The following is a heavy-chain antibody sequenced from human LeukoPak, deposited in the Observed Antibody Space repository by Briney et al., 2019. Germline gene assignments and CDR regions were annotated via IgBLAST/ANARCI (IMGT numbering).Heavy chain of an antibody. V-gene: IGHV3-48*03. D-gene: IGHD3-10*02. CDR3: AELGITMIGGV. CDR2: ISSSGSTT. CDR1: GFTFSSYE. Sequence: GGSLRLSCAASGFTFSSYEMNWVRQAPGKGLGWVSYISSSGSTTYYADSVKGRFTISRDNAKNSLYLQMNSLRAEDTAVYYCAELGITMIGGVWGKGTTVTISS. J-gene: IGHJ6*04.